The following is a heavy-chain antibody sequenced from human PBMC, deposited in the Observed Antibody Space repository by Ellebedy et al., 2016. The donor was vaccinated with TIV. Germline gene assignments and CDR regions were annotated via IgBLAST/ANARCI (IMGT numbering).Heavy chain of an antibody. J-gene: IGHJ5*02. CDR1: GGSFSGYY. V-gene: IGHV4-34*01. D-gene: IGHD4-17*01. CDR2: SNHSGST. CDR3: ARGLFDGDYGWFDP. Sequence: MPSETLSLTCAVYGGSFSGYYWSWIRQPPGKGLEWIGESNHSGSTNYNPSLKSRVTITVETSKNQFSLKLSSVTAADTAVYYCARGLFDGDYGWFDPWGQGTLVTVSS.